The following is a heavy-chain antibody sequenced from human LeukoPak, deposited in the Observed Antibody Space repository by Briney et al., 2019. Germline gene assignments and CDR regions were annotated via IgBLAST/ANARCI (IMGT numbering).Heavy chain of an antibody. Sequence: GGSLRLSCAASGFTFSSYSMNWVRQAPGKGLGWVSSISSSSSYIYYADSVKGRFTISRDNAKNSLYLQMNSLRAEDTAVYYCARVRYSSGFVFLDYWGQGTLVTVSS. CDR1: GFTFSSYS. J-gene: IGHJ4*02. CDR3: ARVRYSSGFVFLDY. V-gene: IGHV3-21*01. D-gene: IGHD6-19*01. CDR2: ISSSSSYI.